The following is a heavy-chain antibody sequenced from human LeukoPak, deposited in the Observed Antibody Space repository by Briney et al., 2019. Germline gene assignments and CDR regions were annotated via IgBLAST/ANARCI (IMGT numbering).Heavy chain of an antibody. Sequence: GGSLRLSCAASGFTFSSYSMNWVRQAPGKGLEWVSSISSSSSYIYYADSVKGRFTISRDNAKNSLYLQMNSLRAEDTAVYYCAKRVVEYCSGGSCYADYWGQGTLVTVSS. CDR2: ISSSSSYI. D-gene: IGHD2-15*01. J-gene: IGHJ4*02. CDR1: GFTFSSYS. V-gene: IGHV3-21*01. CDR3: AKRVVEYCSGGSCYADY.